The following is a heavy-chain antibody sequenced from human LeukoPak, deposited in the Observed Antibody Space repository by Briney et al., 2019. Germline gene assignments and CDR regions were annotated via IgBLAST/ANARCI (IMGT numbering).Heavy chain of an antibody. CDR1: GFTFSSYA. Sequence: PGGSVRLCCAASGFTFSSYAMHWVRQAPGKGLEWVAVISYDGSNKYYADSVKGRFTISRDNSKNTLYLQMNSLRAEDTAVYYCARTLVVVMYYGMDVWGQGTTVTVSS. CDR3: ARTLVVVMYYGMDV. V-gene: IGHV3-30-3*01. D-gene: IGHD3-22*01. J-gene: IGHJ6*02. CDR2: ISYDGSNK.